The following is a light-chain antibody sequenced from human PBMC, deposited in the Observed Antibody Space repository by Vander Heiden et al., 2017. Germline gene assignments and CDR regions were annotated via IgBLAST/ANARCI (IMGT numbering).Light chain of an antibody. CDR1: QSVNNW. CDR2: DAS. J-gene: IGKJ4*01. V-gene: IGKV3-11*01. CDR3: QQRNNWLI. Sequence: EIVLTQSPATLYLSQGERATLSCRASQSVNNWLVWYQQKPGQAPKLLISDASITASGIPARFSGSGSGTDFTLTISSLEPEDSAVYYCQQRNNWLIFGGGTKVEIK.